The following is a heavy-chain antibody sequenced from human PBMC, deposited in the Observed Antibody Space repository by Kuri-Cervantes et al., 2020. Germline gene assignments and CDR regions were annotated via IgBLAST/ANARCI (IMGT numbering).Heavy chain of an antibody. CDR1: GYTLTELS. V-gene: IGHV1-45*02. D-gene: IGHD3-22*01. CDR3: ARDHDSSGPGDY. CDR2: ITPFNGNT. Sequence: SVKVSCKVSGYTLTELSMHWVRQAPGQALEWMGWITPFNGNTNYAQKFQDRVTITRDRSMSTVYMELSSLRSEDTAVYYCARDHDSSGPGDYWGQGTLVTVSS. J-gene: IGHJ4*02.